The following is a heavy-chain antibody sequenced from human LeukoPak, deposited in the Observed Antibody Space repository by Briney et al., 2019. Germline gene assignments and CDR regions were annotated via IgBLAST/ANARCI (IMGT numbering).Heavy chain of an antibody. CDR3: ARTYYYDSADFRILYGMDV. V-gene: IGHV1-8*01. Sequence: ASVKVSCKASGYTFTTYDINWVRQATGQGLEWMGWMDPNSGNTGYAQKFQGRVTMTRNTSIRTAYMELSSLRSEDTTVYYCARTYYYDSADFRILYGMDVWGQGTTVTVSS. CDR1: GYTFTTYD. J-gene: IGHJ6*02. CDR2: MDPNSGNT. D-gene: IGHD3-22*01.